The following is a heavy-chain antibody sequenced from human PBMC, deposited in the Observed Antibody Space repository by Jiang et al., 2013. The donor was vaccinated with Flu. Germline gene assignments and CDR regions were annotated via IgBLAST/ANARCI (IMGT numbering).Heavy chain of an antibody. CDR3: ARGPYYYGSGTPNIRYYFDY. Sequence: ALLKPSETLSLTCAVYGGSFSGYYWSWIRQPPGKGLEWIGEINHSGSTNYNPSLKSRVTISVDTSKNQFSLKLSSVTAADTAVYYCARGPYYYGSGTPNIRYYFDYWGQGTLVTVSS. CDR2: INHSGST. D-gene: IGHD3-10*01. V-gene: IGHV4-34*01. J-gene: IGHJ4*02. CDR1: GGSFSGYY.